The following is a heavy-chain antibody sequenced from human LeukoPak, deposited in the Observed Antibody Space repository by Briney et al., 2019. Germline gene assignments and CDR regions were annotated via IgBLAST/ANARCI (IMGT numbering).Heavy chain of an antibody. CDR1: GGSFTNY. J-gene: IGHJ4*02. V-gene: IGHV4-4*07. D-gene: IGHD3-10*01. Sequence: PSETLSLTCTVSGGSFTNYWNWIRQPAGKALEWIGRISTSGSTNYNPSVSTRVTMSIDTSKNQFSLKLRSVTAADTAVYYCARELGYASGSYYWGQGTLVTVSS. CDR2: ISTSGST. CDR3: ARELGYASGSYY.